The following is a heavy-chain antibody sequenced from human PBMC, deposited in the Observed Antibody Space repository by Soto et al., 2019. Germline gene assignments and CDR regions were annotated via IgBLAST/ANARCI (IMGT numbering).Heavy chain of an antibody. Sequence: QVQLVESGGGVVQPGRSLRLSCAASGFTFSSYGMHWVRQAPGKGLEWVAIVWFDENDRYYADSVKGRFTVSRDNSKNTLYLQRISLRAEDTALYYCARASWQWKSFDDWGQGTLVTVSS. J-gene: IGHJ4*02. CDR2: VWFDENDR. CDR3: ARASWQWKSFDD. D-gene: IGHD6-19*01. CDR1: GFTFSSYG. V-gene: IGHV3-33*01.